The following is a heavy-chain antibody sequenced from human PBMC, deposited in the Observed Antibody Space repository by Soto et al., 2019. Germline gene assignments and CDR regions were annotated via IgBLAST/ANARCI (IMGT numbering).Heavy chain of an antibody. J-gene: IGHJ4*02. Sequence: QVQLVQSGAEVKKPGASVKVSCKASGYTFTSYDINWVRQATGQGLEWMGWMNPNSGNTGYAQKFQGRVTMNRDTSISTAYMELSSLRSEDTAVYYCARKTYYDFWSGYYTGLDKHTPCDCWGQGTLVTVSS. CDR2: MNPNSGNT. V-gene: IGHV1-8*01. D-gene: IGHD3-3*01. CDR1: GYTFTSYD. CDR3: ARKTYYDFWSGYYTGLDKHTPCDC.